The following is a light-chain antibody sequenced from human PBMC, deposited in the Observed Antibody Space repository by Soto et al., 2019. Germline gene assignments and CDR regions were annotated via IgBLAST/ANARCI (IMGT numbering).Light chain of an antibody. CDR1: QNINAW. Sequence: DIHMTQSPSSLSVSVGDRVTITCRTSQNINAWLAWYQQRPGQAPKLLIYDASTVQSGVPSRFSGGGSGTEFTLTISSLQTDDIATYSCQQYNSYSWTFGQGTKVDIK. J-gene: IGKJ1*01. V-gene: IGKV1-5*01. CDR3: QQYNSYSWT. CDR2: DAS.